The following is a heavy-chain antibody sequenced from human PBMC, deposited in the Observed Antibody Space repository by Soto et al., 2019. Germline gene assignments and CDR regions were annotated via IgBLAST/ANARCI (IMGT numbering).Heavy chain of an antibody. CDR3: ARVAVITAAGTSDY. CDR1: GFTFSDYY. Sequence: LRLSCAASGFTFSDYYMSWIRQVPGKGLEWVTYISGTSDSIPYADSVKGRFTISRDNAKNSLYLQMNSLRAEDTAVYYCARVAVITAAGTSDYWGQGTLVTVSS. V-gene: IGHV3-11*06. D-gene: IGHD6-13*01. J-gene: IGHJ4*02. CDR2: ISGTSDSI.